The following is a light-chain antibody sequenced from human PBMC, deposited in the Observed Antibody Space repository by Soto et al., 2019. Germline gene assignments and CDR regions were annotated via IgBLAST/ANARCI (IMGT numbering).Light chain of an antibody. CDR1: QRLSTK. CDR2: DAS. CDR3: QQYVDLPFIT. Sequence: EIVMTQSPAILSVSPGEGATLSWRASQRLSTKLDWYQHKPGQSPSLLIYDASTSSTGITGRFSGSGSWTEFTLTIISRQSEDFAVYFCQQYVDLPFITFGGGTKVEIK. J-gene: IGKJ4*01. V-gene: IGKV3-15*01.